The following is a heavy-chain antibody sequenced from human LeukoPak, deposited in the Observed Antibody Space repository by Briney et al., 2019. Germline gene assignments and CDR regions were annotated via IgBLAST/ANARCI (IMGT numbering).Heavy chain of an antibody. CDR1: GFTFRDYA. D-gene: IGHD4-11*01. J-gene: IGHJ3*02. V-gene: IGHV3-23*01. CDR3: ARETVTNHDAFDI. Sequence: GGSLRLSCEASGFTFRDYAMDWVRQAPGRGLEWISAIGTSGDAYYADSVKGRFTISRDNSKNTLDLQMNSLRAEDTAVYYCARETVTNHDAFDIWGQGAMVTVSS. CDR2: IGTSGDA.